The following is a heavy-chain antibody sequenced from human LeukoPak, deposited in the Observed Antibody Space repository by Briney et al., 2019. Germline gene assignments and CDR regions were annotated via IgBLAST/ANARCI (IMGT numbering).Heavy chain of an antibody. V-gene: IGHV3-11*04. CDR3: ASRFGYSYAKGVDY. CDR2: ISSSRTTI. J-gene: IGHJ4*02. Sequence: GSLRLSCAASGFTFSDYYMSWIRQAPGKGLEGVSFISSSRTTIYYSDSVKGRFTISRDNATNSLYLQMNSLRAEDTAVYYCASRFGYSYAKGVDYWGQGALVTVSS. D-gene: IGHD5-18*01. CDR1: GFTFSDYY.